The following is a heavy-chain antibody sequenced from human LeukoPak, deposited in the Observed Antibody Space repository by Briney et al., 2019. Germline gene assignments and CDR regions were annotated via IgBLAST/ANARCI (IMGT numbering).Heavy chain of an antibody. J-gene: IGHJ6*02. V-gene: IGHV3-72*01. Sequence: GGSLRLSCAASGFTFSSYAMHWVRQAPGKGLGWIGRTKNRGESHITQYAASVNGRFTASRDDSKNSLYLQMNNLKTEDTAVYYCARDTDTAMDVWGQGTTVTVSS. CDR3: ARDTDTAMDV. CDR1: GFTFSSYA. CDR2: TKNRGESHIT.